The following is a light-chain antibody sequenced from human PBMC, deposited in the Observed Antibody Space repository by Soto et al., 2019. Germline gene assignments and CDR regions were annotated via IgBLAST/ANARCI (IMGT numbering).Light chain of an antibody. J-gene: IGKJ2*01. CDR2: GAS. Sequence: IVLTQSPGTLSLSPGERATLSCRASQSVSSDYLAWYQQKPGQAPRLLVYGASNRATAIPDRFSGSWSGTDFTLTISRLEPEDFAVYSCQHYGSSPYTFGQGTKLEI. CDR3: QHYGSSPYT. CDR1: QSVSSDY. V-gene: IGKV3-20*01.